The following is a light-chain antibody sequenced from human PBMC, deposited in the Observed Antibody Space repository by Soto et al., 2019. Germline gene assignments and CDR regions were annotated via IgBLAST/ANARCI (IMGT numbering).Light chain of an antibody. V-gene: IGLV2-11*01. CDR1: SSDVGTYIY. Sequence: QSALTQPRSVSGSPGQSVTISCTGTSSDVGTYIYVSWYQQHPGKAPKLIIYDVSKRPSGVPDRFSGSKSGNTASLTISGLQTEDEADYYCCSYAGSSDVVFGGGTKVTVL. J-gene: IGLJ2*01. CDR3: CSYAGSSDVV. CDR2: DVS.